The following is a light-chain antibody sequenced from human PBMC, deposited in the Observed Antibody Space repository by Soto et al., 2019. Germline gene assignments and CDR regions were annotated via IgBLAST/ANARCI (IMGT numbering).Light chain of an antibody. Sequence: SELTKAASVNGSHGQSIPISCTGTSSDVGGYNYVSWYQHHPGKAPKLMIYDVSNRPSGVSNRFSGSKSGNTASLTISGLQPEDEADYYCCSYTTSNTRQIVFGTGTKVTVL. CDR1: SSDVGGYNY. J-gene: IGLJ1*01. CDR3: CSYTTSNTRQIV. V-gene: IGLV2-14*03. CDR2: DVS.